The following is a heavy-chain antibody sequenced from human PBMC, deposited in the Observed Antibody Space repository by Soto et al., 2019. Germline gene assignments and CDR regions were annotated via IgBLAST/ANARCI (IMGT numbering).Heavy chain of an antibody. J-gene: IGHJ5*02. CDR1: GGSISSYY. CDR2: IYYSGST. Sequence: SETLSLTCTVSGGSISSYYWSWIRQPPGKGLEWIGYIYYSGSTNYNPSLKSRVTISVDTSKNQFSLKLSSVTAADTAVYYCERDSSGWYYNWFDPWGQGTLVTVSS. V-gene: IGHV4-59*01. D-gene: IGHD6-19*01. CDR3: ERDSSGWYYNWFDP.